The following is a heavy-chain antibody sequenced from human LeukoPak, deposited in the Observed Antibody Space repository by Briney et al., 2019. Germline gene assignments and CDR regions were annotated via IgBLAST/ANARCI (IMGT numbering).Heavy chain of an antibody. CDR2: ISYDGSNK. Sequence: GGSLRLSCAASGFTFSSYAMHWVRQAPGKGLEWVAVISYDGSNKYYADSVKGRFTISRDNSKNTLYLQMNSLRAEDTAVYYCARGAHRSGGYSYGFVGDYWGQGTLVTVSS. V-gene: IGHV3-30*04. CDR1: GFTFSSYA. CDR3: ARGAHRSGGYSYGFVGDY. D-gene: IGHD5-18*01. J-gene: IGHJ4*02.